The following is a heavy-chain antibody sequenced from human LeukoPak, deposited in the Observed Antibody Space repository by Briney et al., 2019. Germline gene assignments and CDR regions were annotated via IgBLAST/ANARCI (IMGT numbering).Heavy chain of an antibody. CDR2: IYSSGST. CDR1: GGSISSYY. CDR3: AATDFYYYDSSAFFH. Sequence: SETLSLTCTVSGGSISSYYWSWIRQPAGKGLEWIGRIYSSGSTNYNPSLKSRVTVSVDTSKNQFSLRLSSVTAADTAVYYCAATDFYYYDSSAFFHWGQGTLVTVSS. V-gene: IGHV4-4*07. J-gene: IGHJ4*02. D-gene: IGHD3-22*01.